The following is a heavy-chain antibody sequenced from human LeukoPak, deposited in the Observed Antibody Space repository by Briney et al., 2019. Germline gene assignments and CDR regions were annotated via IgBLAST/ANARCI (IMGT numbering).Heavy chain of an antibody. D-gene: IGHD1-7*01. J-gene: IGHJ4*02. CDR1: GYTFSGYY. Sequence: GASVKVSCKASGYTFSGYYLHWVRQAPGQGLEWMGWINPNSGGTNYAQKFQGRVTMTRDTSISTAYMELSRLRSDDTAVYYCARGELRFSSVEDYWGQGTLVTVSS. CDR3: ARGELRFSSVEDY. CDR2: INPNSGGT. V-gene: IGHV1-2*02.